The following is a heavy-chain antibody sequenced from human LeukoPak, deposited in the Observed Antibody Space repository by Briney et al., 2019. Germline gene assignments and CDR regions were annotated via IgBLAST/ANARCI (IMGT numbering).Heavy chain of an antibody. CDR3: ARKTGTTLRRTPKGMDV. CDR1: GGSFSGYY. J-gene: IGHJ6*02. CDR2: INHSGST. V-gene: IGHV4-34*01. D-gene: IGHD1-7*01. Sequence: SETLSLTCAVYGGSFSGYYWSWIRQPPGKGLEWIGEINHSGSTNYNPSLKSRVTISVDTSKNQFSLKLSSVTAADTAVYYCARKTGTTLRRTPKGMDVWGQGTTVTVSS.